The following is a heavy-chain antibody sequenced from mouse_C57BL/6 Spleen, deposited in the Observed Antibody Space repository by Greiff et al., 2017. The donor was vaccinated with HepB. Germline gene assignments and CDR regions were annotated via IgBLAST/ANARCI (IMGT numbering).Heavy chain of an antibody. J-gene: IGHJ4*01. Sequence: QVQLKESGAELVKPGASVKISCKASGYAFSSYWMNWVKQRPGKGLEWIGQIYPGDGDTNYNGKFKGKATLTADKSSSTAYMQLSSLTSEDSAVYFCARLSATGTLSYYAMDYWGQGTSVTVSS. CDR2: IYPGDGDT. CDR3: ARLSATGTLSYYAMDY. V-gene: IGHV1-80*01. CDR1: GYAFSSYW. D-gene: IGHD1-1*01.